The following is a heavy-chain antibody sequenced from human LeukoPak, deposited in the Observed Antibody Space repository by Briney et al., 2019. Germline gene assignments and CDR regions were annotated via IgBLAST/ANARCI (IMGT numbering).Heavy chain of an antibody. CDR1: GYTFTGYY. D-gene: IGHD2-21*02. CDR2: INPNSGGT. CDR3: ASPGDSRVVVFDI. J-gene: IGHJ3*02. V-gene: IGHV1-2*02. Sequence: ASVKVSCKASGYTFTGYYMHWVRQAPGQGLEWMGWINPNSGGTNYAQKFQGRVTMTRDTSISTAYMELSRLRSDDTAVYYCASPGDSRVVVFDIWAKGKMVTVFS.